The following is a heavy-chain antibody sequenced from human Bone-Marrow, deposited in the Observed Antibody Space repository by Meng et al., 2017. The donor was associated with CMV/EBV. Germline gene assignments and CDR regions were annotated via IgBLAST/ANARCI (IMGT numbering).Heavy chain of an antibody. CDR3: ARDPGWGALDY. V-gene: IGHV3-7*01. CDR1: GFDFTKSW. D-gene: IGHD1-26*01. J-gene: IGHJ4*02. CDR2: MYVDGNEQ. Sequence: GESLKISCAVSGFDFTKSWMSWVRQAPGRGLEWVANMYVDGNEQYYVDSVKGRFTISRDIARKSLFLQMGSPRAEDTAVYYCARDPGWGALDYWGQGILVTVSS.